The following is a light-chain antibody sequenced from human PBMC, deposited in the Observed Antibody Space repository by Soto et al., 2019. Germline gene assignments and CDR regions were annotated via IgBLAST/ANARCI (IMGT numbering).Light chain of an antibody. J-gene: IGKJ2*01. Sequence: EIVMTQSPATLAVSPGERVTLSCRASQSVGRNLAWYQQRPGQAPRLLIYDASPRATTIPDRFSGSGSETDFTLTIRSLQSEDLAVYYCQQYSNWPYTFGQGTKLE. CDR2: DAS. CDR3: QQYSNWPYT. CDR1: QSVGRN. V-gene: IGKV3-15*01.